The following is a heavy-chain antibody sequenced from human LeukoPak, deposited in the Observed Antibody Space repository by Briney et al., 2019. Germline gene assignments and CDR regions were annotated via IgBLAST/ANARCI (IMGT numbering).Heavy chain of an antibody. V-gene: IGHV3-23*01. J-gene: IGHJ3*02. CDR2: ITGTGTDI. Sequence: GGSLRLSCAASGLAFTSNYAMSWVRQGPGKELEWVSTITGTGTDIYYADSVKGRFTISRDISKNTLYLQMHSLRPEDTAVYYCTKARFGSGTYSAFDIWGQGTMVTVSS. CDR3: TKARFGSGTYSAFDI. D-gene: IGHD3-10*01. CDR1: GLAFTSNYA.